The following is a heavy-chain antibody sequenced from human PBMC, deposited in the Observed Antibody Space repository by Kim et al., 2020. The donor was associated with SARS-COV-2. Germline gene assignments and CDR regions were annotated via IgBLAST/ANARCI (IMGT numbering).Heavy chain of an antibody. Sequence: GGSLRLSCAASGFTVSSNYMSWVRQAPGKGLEWVSVIYSGGSTYYADSVKGRFTISRDNSKNTLYLQMNSLRAEDTAVYYCARAEREYDRSPGPYYYGMDVWGQGTTVTVSS. CDR1: GFTVSSNY. J-gene: IGHJ6*02. V-gene: IGHV3-53*01. CDR3: ARAEREYDRSPGPYYYGMDV. D-gene: IGHD3-22*01. CDR2: IYSGGST.